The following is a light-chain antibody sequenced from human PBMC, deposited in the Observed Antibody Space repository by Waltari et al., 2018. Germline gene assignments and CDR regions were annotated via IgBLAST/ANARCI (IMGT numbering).Light chain of an antibody. CDR2: GAS. J-gene: IGKJ3*01. V-gene: IGKV3-20*01. CDR3: QQYGSSPQG. CDR1: QSVSSSY. Sequence: EIVLTQSPGTLSLSPGERATLSCRASQSVSSSYLAWYQQKPGQAPRLLIYGASSRATGSPDRFSGSGSGTDFTLTISRLEPEDFAVYYCQQYGSSPQGFGPGTKVDIK.